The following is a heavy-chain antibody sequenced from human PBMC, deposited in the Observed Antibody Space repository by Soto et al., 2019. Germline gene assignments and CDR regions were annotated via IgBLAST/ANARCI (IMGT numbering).Heavy chain of an antibody. J-gene: IGHJ4*02. Sequence: QVQLVESGGGLVKPGGSLRLSCVASGFTFSDYYMSWIRQAPGKGLEWVSYISSSSSYTNYADSVKGRFTISRDNAKNSLYLQMNSLRAEDTAVYYCARDHHRYSGYDYVVYWGQGTLVTVSS. CDR3: ARDHHRYSGYDYVVY. CDR1: GFTFSDYY. V-gene: IGHV3-11*05. CDR2: ISSSSSYT. D-gene: IGHD5-12*01.